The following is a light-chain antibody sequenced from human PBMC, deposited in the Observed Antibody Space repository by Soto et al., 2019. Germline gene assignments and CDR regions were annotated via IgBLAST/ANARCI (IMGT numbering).Light chain of an antibody. Sequence: EIVLTQSPATLSLSPGERATLSCRASQSVSSYLAWYQQKPGQAPRLLIYDASNRATGIPARFSGSGSGTDSTLTISSLEPEDFAVYYCQQRSNWAPIFTFGPGTKVDIK. CDR3: QQRSNWAPIFT. CDR2: DAS. V-gene: IGKV3-11*01. J-gene: IGKJ3*01. CDR1: QSVSSY.